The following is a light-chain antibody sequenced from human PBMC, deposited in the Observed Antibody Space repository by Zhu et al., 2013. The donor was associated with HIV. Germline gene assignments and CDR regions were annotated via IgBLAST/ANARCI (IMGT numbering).Light chain of an antibody. V-gene: IGKV3-15*01. Sequence: EIVLTQSPVTLSVSPGERVILSCRASQSVASNLAWYQQRPGQAPRLLIYGASTRATGVPARFSGSGSGTEFTLTVSSLQSEDFAVYYCQQYGGSPPYSFGQGTKLEIK. CDR3: QQYGGSPPYS. CDR2: GAS. J-gene: IGKJ2*03. CDR1: QSVASN.